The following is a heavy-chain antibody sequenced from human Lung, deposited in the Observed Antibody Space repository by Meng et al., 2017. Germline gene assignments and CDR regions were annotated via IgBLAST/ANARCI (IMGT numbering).Heavy chain of an antibody. Sequence: QVQLVQSGAEVKKPGASVKVPCKVSGYTFTSYAMHWVRQAPGQSLEWMGWINASNGNTKYSQKFQGRVTITRDTSASTAYMELSSLRSEDTAVYYCARGEGYCTNGVCSPGYWGQGTLVTVSS. CDR1: GYTFTSYA. CDR2: INASNGNT. D-gene: IGHD2-8*01. V-gene: IGHV1-3*01. CDR3: ARGEGYCTNGVCSPGY. J-gene: IGHJ4*02.